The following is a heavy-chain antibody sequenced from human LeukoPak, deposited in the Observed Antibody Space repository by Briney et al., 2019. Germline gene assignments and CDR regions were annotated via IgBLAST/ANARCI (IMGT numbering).Heavy chain of an antibody. CDR1: GFTFSSYG. D-gene: IGHD6-13*01. CDR3: AKGNLEQQLY. V-gene: IGHV3-30*02. Sequence: GGFLRLSCAASGFTFSSYGMHWVRQAPGKGLEWVAFIRYDGSNKYYADSVKGRFTISRDNSKNTLYLQMNSLRAEDTAVYYCAKGNLEQQLYWGQGTLVTVSS. CDR2: IRYDGSNK. J-gene: IGHJ4*02.